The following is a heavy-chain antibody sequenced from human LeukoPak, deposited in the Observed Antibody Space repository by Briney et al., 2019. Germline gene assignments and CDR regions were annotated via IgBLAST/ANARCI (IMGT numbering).Heavy chain of an antibody. Sequence: PSETLSLTCTVSGGSISSSSYYWGWIRQPPGKGLEWIGSIYFSGSTYYNPSLKSRVTISVDTSKNQFSLKLSSVTAADTAVYYCARLTYYDFWSGYVDYWGQGTLVTVSS. D-gene: IGHD3-3*01. V-gene: IGHV4-39*01. J-gene: IGHJ4*02. CDR1: GGSISSSSYY. CDR2: IYFSGST. CDR3: ARLTYYDFWSGYVDY.